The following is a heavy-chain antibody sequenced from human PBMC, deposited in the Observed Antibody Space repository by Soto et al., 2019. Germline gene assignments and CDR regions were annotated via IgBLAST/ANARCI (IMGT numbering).Heavy chain of an antibody. V-gene: IGHV4-4*02. CDR2: IYHSGST. D-gene: IGHD4-17*01. CDR1: SGSISSSNW. Sequence: SETLSLTCAVSSGSISSSNWWSWVRQPPGKGLEWIGEIYHSGSTNYNPSLKSRVTISVDKSKNQFSLKLSSVTAADTAVYYCASSVDYFAFDIWGQGTMVTVSS. J-gene: IGHJ3*02. CDR3: ASSVDYFAFDI.